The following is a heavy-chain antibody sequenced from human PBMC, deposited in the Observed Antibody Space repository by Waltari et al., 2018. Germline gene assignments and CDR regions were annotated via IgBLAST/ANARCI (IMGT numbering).Heavy chain of an antibody. Sequence: EVQLVETGGGLIQPGGSLRLSCAASGFTVSSNYMSWVRQAPGKGLAWVSVIYSGGSTYYADSVKGRFTISRDNSKNTLYLQMNSLRAEDTAVYYCARSSSGYDAFDIWGQGTMVTVSS. CDR1: GFTVSSNY. CDR2: IYSGGST. J-gene: IGHJ3*02. V-gene: IGHV3-53*02. D-gene: IGHD3-22*01. CDR3: ARSSSGYDAFDI.